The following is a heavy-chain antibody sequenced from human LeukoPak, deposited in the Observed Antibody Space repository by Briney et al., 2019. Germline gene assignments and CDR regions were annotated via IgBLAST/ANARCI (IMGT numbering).Heavy chain of an antibody. CDR3: AELGITMIGGV. CDR1: RFIFDNYG. J-gene: IGHJ6*04. D-gene: IGHD3-10*02. CDR2: ISDDGYST. Sequence: GGSLRLSCAASRFIFDNYGMTWVRQAPGKGLEWVSGISDDGYSTYYADSVKGRFTISRDNAKNSLYMQINSPRDEDTAFYYFAELGITMIGGVWGKGTTVTISS. V-gene: IGHV3-23*01.